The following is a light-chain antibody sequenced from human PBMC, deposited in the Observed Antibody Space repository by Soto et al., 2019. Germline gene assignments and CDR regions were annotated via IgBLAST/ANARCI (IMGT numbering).Light chain of an antibody. CDR1: SSNIGSNT. Sequence: QSVLTQPPSASGTPGQRVTISCSGSSSNIGSNTVNWNQQLPGTAPKLLIYSNDQRPSGVPDRFSGSKSGTSASLAISGLQSEDESDYYCAAWDDSLFVVFGGGTKVTVL. J-gene: IGLJ2*01. V-gene: IGLV1-44*01. CDR2: SND. CDR3: AAWDDSLFVV.